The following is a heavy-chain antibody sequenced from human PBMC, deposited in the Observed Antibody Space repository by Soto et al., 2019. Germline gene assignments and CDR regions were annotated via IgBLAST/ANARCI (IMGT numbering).Heavy chain of an antibody. CDR2: IYYSGST. CDR3: ARHKPPPYGSGSYWIDY. Sequence: TSDTLSLTCTVSGGSLSSYYWSWIRQPPGKGLEWIGYIYYSGSTNYNPSLKSRVTISVDTSKNQFSLKLSSVTAADTAVYYCARHKPPPYGSGSYWIDYWGQGTLVTVSS. V-gene: IGHV4-59*08. D-gene: IGHD3-10*01. CDR1: GGSLSSYY. J-gene: IGHJ4*02.